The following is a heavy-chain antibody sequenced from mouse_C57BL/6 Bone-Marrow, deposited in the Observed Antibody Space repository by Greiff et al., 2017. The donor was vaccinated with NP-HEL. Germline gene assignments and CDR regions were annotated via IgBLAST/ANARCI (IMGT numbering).Heavy chain of an antibody. J-gene: IGHJ3*01. CDR3: ARPGTGTTWFAY. CDR2: IWTGGGT. V-gene: IGHV2-9-1*01. CDR1: GFSLTSYA. D-gene: IGHD4-1*01. Sequence: VNVVESGPGLVAPSQSLSITCTVSGFSLTSYAISWVRQPPGKGLEWLGVIWTGGGTNYNLALKSRLSISKDNSKNQVFLKMNSLQTDDTARYYCARPGTGTTWFAYWGQGTLVTVSA.